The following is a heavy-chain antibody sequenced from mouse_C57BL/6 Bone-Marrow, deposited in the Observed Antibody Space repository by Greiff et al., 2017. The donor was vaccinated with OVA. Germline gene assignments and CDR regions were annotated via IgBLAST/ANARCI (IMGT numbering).Heavy chain of an antibody. J-gene: IGHJ2*01. Sequence: QVQLQQSGPELVKPGASVKISCKASGYAFSSSWMNWVKQRPGQGLEWIGRIYPGDGDTNYNGKFKGKATLTADKSSSTAYMQLSSLTSEDSAVYFCARLGFYYGSSLDYWGQGTTLTVSS. V-gene: IGHV1-82*01. CDR1: GYAFSSSW. CDR2: IYPGDGDT. CDR3: ARLGFYYGSSLDY. D-gene: IGHD1-1*01.